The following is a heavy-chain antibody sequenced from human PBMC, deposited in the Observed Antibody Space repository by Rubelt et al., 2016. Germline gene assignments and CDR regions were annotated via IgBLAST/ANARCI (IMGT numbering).Heavy chain of an antibody. J-gene: IGHJ6*02. V-gene: IGHV1-3*01. CDR3: ARVALPAVTTAYYYYALDV. CDR2: IDGGTGDT. D-gene: IGHD4-17*01. Sequence: QVQLVQFGAEVKRPGASVKVSCKASGYPFATYAMHWVRQAPGQRLEWMGWIDGGTGDTTYSINLEGGVTVTMDTSASTANMELSRLRSEDSAVYYVARVALPAVTTAYYYYALDVWGQGTTVTVSS. CDR1: GYPFATYA.